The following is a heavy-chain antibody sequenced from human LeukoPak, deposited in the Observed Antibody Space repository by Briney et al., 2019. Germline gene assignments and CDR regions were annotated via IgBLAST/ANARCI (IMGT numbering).Heavy chain of an antibody. CDR2: IHYSGST. J-gene: IGHJ4*02. CDR3: PSNVKLSATTF. Sequence: SETLSLTCTVSGGSISSSNYFWGWIRQPPGKGLDWIGSIHYSGSTYSNPSLKSRVTISVDTSKNQFSLNLSSVTAAHTAVYSCPSNVKLSATTFWGQGTLVTVSS. V-gene: IGHV4-39*01. D-gene: IGHD2/OR15-2a*01. CDR1: GGSISSSNYF.